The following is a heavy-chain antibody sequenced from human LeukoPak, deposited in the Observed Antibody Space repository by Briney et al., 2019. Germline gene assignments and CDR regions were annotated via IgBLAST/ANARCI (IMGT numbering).Heavy chain of an antibody. CDR3: ARFAVLRFLEWLPVLRGMVV. J-gene: IGHJ6*02. D-gene: IGHD3-3*01. CDR2: MNPNSGNT. V-gene: IGHV1-8*01. Sequence: ASVKVSCKASGYTFTSYDINWVRQATGQGLEWMGWMNPNSGNTGYAQKFQGRVTMTRNTSISTAYMELSSLRSEDTAVYYCARFAVLRFLEWLPVLRGMVVWGQGTTVTVSS. CDR1: GYTFTSYD.